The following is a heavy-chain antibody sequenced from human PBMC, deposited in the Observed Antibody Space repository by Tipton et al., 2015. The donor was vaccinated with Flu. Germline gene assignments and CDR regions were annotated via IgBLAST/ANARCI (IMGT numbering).Heavy chain of an antibody. D-gene: IGHD3-22*01. J-gene: IGHJ2*01. CDR3: ARWGGPYYYDSSGESRYFDL. CDR2: IYPGDSDT. V-gene: IGHV5-51*01. Sequence: QSGPEVKKPGASVKVSCKASGYTFTSYGISWVRQMPGKGLEWMGIIYPGDSDTRYSPSFQGQVTISADKSISTAYLQWSSLKASDTAMYYCARWGGPYYYDSSGESRYFDLWGRGTLVTVSS. CDR1: GYTFTSYG.